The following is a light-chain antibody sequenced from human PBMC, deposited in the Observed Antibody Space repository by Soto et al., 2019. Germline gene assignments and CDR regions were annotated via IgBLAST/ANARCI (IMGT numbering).Light chain of an antibody. V-gene: IGKV1-9*01. CDR3: QQLNSYPRT. CDR1: QGINSY. CDR2: AAS. Sequence: DIQLTQSPSVLSASVGDRVTITCRASQGINSYLAWYQHKPGKVPKLLIYAASTLHSGVPSRFSGSGSGTEFTLTISSLQPEDFATYYCQQLNSYPRTFGQGTKVEIK. J-gene: IGKJ1*01.